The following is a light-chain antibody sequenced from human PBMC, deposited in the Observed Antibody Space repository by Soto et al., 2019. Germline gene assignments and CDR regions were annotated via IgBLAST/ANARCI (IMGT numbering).Light chain of an antibody. J-gene: IGKJ5*01. CDR2: DAS. Sequence: EIVMTQSPATLSLSPGDRATLSCRASQSVTSKLAWYQQKPGQAPRLLIYDASTRPTGTPARFIGSGSGTEFTLTITSLQSEDFAVYYCQQYNNWPPITFGQGTRLDMK. CDR3: QQYNNWPPIT. CDR1: QSVTSK. V-gene: IGKV3-15*01.